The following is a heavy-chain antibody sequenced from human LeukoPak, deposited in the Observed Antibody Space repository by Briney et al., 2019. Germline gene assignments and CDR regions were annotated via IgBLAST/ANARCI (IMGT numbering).Heavy chain of an antibody. CDR1: GFTFSSYG. CDR3: AKDLGGVAARRSVLLTKTGTVDY. Sequence: PGGSLRLSCAASGFTFSSYGMHWVRQAPGKGLEWVAFIRYDGSNKYYADSVKGRFTISRDNSKNTLYLQMNSLRAEDTAVYYCAKDLGGVAARRSVLLTKTGTVDYWGQGTLVTVSS. J-gene: IGHJ4*02. V-gene: IGHV3-30*02. D-gene: IGHD6-6*01. CDR2: IRYDGSNK.